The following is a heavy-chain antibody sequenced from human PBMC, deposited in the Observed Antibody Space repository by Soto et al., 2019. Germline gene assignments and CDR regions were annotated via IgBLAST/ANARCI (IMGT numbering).Heavy chain of an antibody. Sequence: SETLSLTCSVSGGSLSSGPYSWGWIRQPPGKGLEWIGTFYYSGSTHYNPSLASRVTISVDTSKNQFSLKVTSVTAADTAIYYCARLGGYCTSTSCSGYYGMDVWGQGTTVTVSS. D-gene: IGHD2-2*01. V-gene: IGHV4-39*01. J-gene: IGHJ6*02. CDR1: GGSLSSGPYS. CDR3: ARLGGYCTSTSCSGYYGMDV. CDR2: FYYSGST.